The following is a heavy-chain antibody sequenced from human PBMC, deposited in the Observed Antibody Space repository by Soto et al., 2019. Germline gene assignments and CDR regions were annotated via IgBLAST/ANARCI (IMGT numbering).Heavy chain of an antibody. J-gene: IGHJ5*01. D-gene: IGHD6-25*01. CDR2: ISYDGYNK. CDR1: GFTFSSYG. CDR3: AKTSGGNWFDP. Sequence: GGSLRLSCTASGFTFSSYGMHWVRQAPGKGLEWVSIISYDGYNKYYADSVKGRFTISRDISKNTLYLQMNSLRAEDTAVYYCAKTSGGNWFDPWGQGTTVTVSS. V-gene: IGHV3-30*18.